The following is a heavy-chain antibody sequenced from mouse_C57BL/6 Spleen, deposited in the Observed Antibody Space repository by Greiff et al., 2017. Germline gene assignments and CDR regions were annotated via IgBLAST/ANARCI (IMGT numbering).Heavy chain of an antibody. Sequence: EVQRVESGPGLVKPSQSLSLTCSVTGYSITSGYYWNWIRQFPGNKLEWMGYISYDGSNNYNPSLKNRISITRDTSKNQFFLKLNSVTTEDTATYYCARDRGYGSSPYYFDYWGQGTTLTVSS. V-gene: IGHV3-6*01. CDR3: ARDRGYGSSPYYFDY. J-gene: IGHJ2*01. CDR1: GYSITSGYY. CDR2: ISYDGSN. D-gene: IGHD1-1*01.